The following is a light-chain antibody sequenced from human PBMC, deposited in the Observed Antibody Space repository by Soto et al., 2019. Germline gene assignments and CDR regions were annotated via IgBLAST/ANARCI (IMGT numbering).Light chain of an antibody. V-gene: IGKV3-11*01. CDR3: QQRLNWQVT. CDR2: DAS. Sequence: SPATLSVNTGERATLSCRASQSVSSYLAWYQQKPGQAPRLLIYDASNRATGIPARFSGSGSGTDFTLTISSLEAEDFAVYYCQQRLNWQVTFGQGTRLAI. J-gene: IGKJ5*01. CDR1: QSVSSY.